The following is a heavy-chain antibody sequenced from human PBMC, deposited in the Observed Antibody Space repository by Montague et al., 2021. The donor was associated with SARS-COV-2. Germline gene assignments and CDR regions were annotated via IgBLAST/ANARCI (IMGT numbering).Heavy chain of an antibody. Sequence: SLRLSCAASGFVFDDYAMHWVRQTPGKGLEWVSGISWDSRRTDYVKSVKGRFTVSRDNAKNSLYLEMNSLRVEDTALYYCAKDSGISSGWEPGDDAFDMWGQGTMVIVSS. J-gene: IGHJ3*02. CDR1: GFVFDDYA. D-gene: IGHD6-19*01. CDR2: ISWDSRRT. V-gene: IGHV3-9*01. CDR3: AKDSGISSGWEPGDDAFDM.